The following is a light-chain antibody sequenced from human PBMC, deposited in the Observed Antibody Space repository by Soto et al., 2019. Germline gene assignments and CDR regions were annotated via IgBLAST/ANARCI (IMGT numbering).Light chain of an antibody. V-gene: IGLV2-14*02. J-gene: IGLJ1*01. CDR2: EGS. CDR3: CSYTSSSTYV. Sequence: QSALTQPASVSGSPGQSITISCTGTSSDVGNYNLVSWYQQHPGKAPKLMIYEGSKRPSGVSNRFSGSKSGNTASLTISILQAEDEADYYCCSYTSSSTYVFGTGTKLTVL. CDR1: SSDVGNYNL.